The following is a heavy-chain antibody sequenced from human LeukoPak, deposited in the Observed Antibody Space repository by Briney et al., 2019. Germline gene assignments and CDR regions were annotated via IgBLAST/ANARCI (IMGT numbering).Heavy chain of an antibody. CDR3: AREVAAAMGDY. V-gene: IGHV3-7*01. CDR2: IKPDGSEK. Sequence: GGSLRLSCATSGFTFSSNWMSWVRHVPGRGLDWVANIKPDGSEKYYVDSVKGRFTISRDNAKNSLYLQMNSLRAEDTAVYYCAREVAAAMGDYWGQGTLVTVSS. J-gene: IGHJ4*02. CDR1: GFTFSSNW. D-gene: IGHD6-13*01.